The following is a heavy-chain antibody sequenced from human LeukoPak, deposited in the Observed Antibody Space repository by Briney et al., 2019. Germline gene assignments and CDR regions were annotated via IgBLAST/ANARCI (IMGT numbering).Heavy chain of an antibody. CDR2: IYNSGRT. CDR3: ASLYCSSTSCYYYYYYMDV. D-gene: IGHD2-2*01. V-gene: IGHV4-39*07. Sequence: MPSETLSLTCTVSGGSISSSSYYWGWIRQPPGKGLEWIGSIYNSGRTYYNPSLKSRVTISVDTSKNQFSLKLSSVTAADTAVYYCASLYCSSTSCYYYYYYMDVWGKGTTVTVSS. J-gene: IGHJ6*03. CDR1: GGSISSSSYY.